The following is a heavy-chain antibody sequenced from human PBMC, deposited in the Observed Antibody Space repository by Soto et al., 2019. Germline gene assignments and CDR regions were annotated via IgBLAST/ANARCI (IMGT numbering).Heavy chain of an antibody. CDR3: AKDPYVGWYCSGGTCPITS. CDR2: ISGSGDNT. Sequence: EVRLLESGGGLVEPGGSLRLSCTGSGFSFETYGMTWVRQAPGKGLEWVSGISGSGDNTYYADSVKGRFTISRDNDRKTVYLQLVSLRAEDTATYYCAKDPYVGWYCSGGTCPITSWGQGTLVIVSS. D-gene: IGHD2-15*01. CDR1: GFSFETYG. J-gene: IGHJ5*02. V-gene: IGHV3-23*01.